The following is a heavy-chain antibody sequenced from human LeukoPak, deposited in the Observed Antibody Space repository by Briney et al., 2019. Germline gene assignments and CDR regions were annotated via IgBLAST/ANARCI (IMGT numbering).Heavy chain of an antibody. CDR1: GDSISSSSYY. J-gene: IGHJ4*02. D-gene: IGHD5-24*01. V-gene: IGHV4-39*01. CDR3: ARPSRDGYNYDFDY. CDR2: IYYSGST. Sequence: PSETLSLTCTVSGDSISSSSYYWGWIRQPPGKGLEWIGSIYYSGSTYYNPSLKSRVTISVDTSKNQFSLKLSSVTAADTAVYYCARPSRDGYNYDFDYWGQGTLVTVSS.